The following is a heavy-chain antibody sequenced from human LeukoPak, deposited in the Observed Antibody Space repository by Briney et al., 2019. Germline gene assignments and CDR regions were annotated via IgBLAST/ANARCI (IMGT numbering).Heavy chain of an antibody. CDR3: ARWVDS. CDR2: IKSGGGT. Sequence: PGGSLRLSCVASGFDVGTSYMNWVRQAPGRGLEWVSLIKSGGGTIYADSVGGRLTISRDTSNNTLYLQMNSLRAEDTAVYYCARWVDSWGQGTLVTVSS. CDR1: GFDVGTSY. V-gene: IGHV3-53*01. J-gene: IGHJ4*02.